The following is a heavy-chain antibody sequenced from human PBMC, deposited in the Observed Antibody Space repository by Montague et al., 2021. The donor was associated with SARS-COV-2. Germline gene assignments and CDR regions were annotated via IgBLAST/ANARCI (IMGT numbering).Heavy chain of an antibody. Sequence: SETLSLTCTVSGDSISDYYWSWIRQPPGMGLEWIGYTFRSGATNYNPPLKSRVIIPLDTSKSQFSLRLSSVTAADTAIYYCARTSRGSRYFYGVDVWGQGTTVTVSS. CDR1: GDSISDYY. D-gene: IGHD3-10*01. V-gene: IGHV4-59*01. J-gene: IGHJ6*02. CDR3: ARTSRGSRYFYGVDV. CDR2: TFRSGAT.